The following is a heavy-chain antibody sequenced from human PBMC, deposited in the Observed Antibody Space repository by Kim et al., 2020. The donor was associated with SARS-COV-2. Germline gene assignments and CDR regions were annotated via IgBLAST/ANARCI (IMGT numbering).Heavy chain of an antibody. CDR2: ISYDGSNK. V-gene: IGHV3-30*18. J-gene: IGHJ6*02. CDR3: AKESRTRRWVIHYYYGMDV. D-gene: IGHD3-22*01. CDR1: GFTFSSYG. Sequence: GGSLRLSCAASGFTFSSYGMHWVRQAPGKGLEWVAVISYDGSNKYYADSVKGRFTISRDNSKNTLYLQMNSLRAEDTAVYYCAKESRTRRWVIHYYYGMDVWGQGTTVTVSS.